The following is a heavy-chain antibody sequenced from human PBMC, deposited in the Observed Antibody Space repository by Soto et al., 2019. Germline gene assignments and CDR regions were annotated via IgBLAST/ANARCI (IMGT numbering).Heavy chain of an antibody. CDR2: MNPNSGNT. CDR3: ARGPAYYDILTGYYSHWFDP. J-gene: IGHJ5*02. D-gene: IGHD3-9*01. Sequence: ETSVKVSCKASGYTFTSYDINCVRQATGQGLEWMGWMNPNSGNTGYAQKFQGRVTMTRNTSISTAYMELSSLRSEDTAVYYCARGPAYYDILTGYYSHWFDPWGQGTLVTVSS. V-gene: IGHV1-8*01. CDR1: GYTFTSYD.